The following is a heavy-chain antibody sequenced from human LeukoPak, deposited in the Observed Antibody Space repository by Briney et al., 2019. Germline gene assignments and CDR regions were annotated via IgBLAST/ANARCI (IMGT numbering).Heavy chain of an antibody. CDR1: GYTFTGYY. CDR2: INPNSGGT. V-gene: IGHV1-2*02. D-gene: IGHD3-22*01. J-gene: IGHJ1*01. Sequence: ASVKVSCKASGYTFTGYYMHWVRQALGQGLEWMGWINPNSGGTNYAQKFQGRVTMTRDTSISTAYMELSRLRSDDTAVYYCARGITMIVVVPYSEYFQHWGQGTLVTVSS. CDR3: ARGITMIVVVPYSEYFQH.